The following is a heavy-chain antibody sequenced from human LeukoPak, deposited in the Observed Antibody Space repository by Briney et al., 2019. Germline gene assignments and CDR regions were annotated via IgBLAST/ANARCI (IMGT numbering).Heavy chain of an antibody. Sequence: ASVKVPCKASGYTFTSYYMHWVRQAPGQGLEWMGIINPSGGSTSYAQKFQGRVTMTRDMSTSTVYMELSSLRSEDTAVYYCARGTVVPAASLTKRFDYWGQGTLVTVSS. J-gene: IGHJ4*02. V-gene: IGHV1-46*01. CDR3: ARGTVVPAASLTKRFDY. CDR1: GYTFTSYY. CDR2: INPSGGST. D-gene: IGHD2-2*01.